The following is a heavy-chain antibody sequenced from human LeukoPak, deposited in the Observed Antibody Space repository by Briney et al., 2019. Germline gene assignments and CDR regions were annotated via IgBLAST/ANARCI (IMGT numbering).Heavy chain of an antibody. D-gene: IGHD5-24*01. CDR1: GDSISSSNW. CDR2: ISHSGTT. V-gene: IGHV4-4*02. Sequence: SGTLSLTCAVSGDSISSSNWWSWVRQPPGKGLEWIGEISHSGTTLYNPSLKSRATISIDKSKNQFSLNLNSVTAADTAVYYCARDSANGSNWYFDYWGQGTLVTVSS. CDR3: ARDSANGSNWYFDY. J-gene: IGHJ4*02.